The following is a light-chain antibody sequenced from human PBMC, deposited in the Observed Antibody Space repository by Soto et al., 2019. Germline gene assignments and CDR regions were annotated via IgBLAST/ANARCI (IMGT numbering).Light chain of an antibody. CDR3: QQYYSYPWA. Sequence: AIRMTQSPSSFSASTGDRVTITCRARQGISSYLAWYQQKPGKAPKLLIYAASTVQSGVPSRFSGSGSGTDFTLTLSCLQSDDFATYYCQQYYSYPWAFGQGTKVEIK. J-gene: IGKJ1*01. CDR2: AAS. V-gene: IGKV1-8*01. CDR1: QGISSY.